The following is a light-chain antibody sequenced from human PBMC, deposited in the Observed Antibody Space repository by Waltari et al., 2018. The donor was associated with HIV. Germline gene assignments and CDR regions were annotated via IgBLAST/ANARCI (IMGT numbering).Light chain of an antibody. V-gene: IGLV3-21*02. CDR1: NIAATKS. Sequence: SYVLTQPPSVSVAPGQTARITCGENNIAATKSVHWYRLNPGQAPVVVIYDDRDRPSGIPDRFSGSSSGDTATLTISRAEAGDEADYYCQVWDGRGDPVIFGGGTKLAVV. J-gene: IGLJ2*01. CDR2: DDR. CDR3: QVWDGRGDPVI.